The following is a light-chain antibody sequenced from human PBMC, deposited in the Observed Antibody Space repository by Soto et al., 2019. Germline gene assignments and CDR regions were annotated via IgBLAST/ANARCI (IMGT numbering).Light chain of an antibody. V-gene: IGKV1-39*01. CDR1: QSISSY. J-gene: IGKJ1*01. Sequence: DIQMTHSPSSLSASVGDRVTITCRASQSISSYLNWYHQKPGKAPKLLIYAASSLQSGVPSRFSGSGSGTDFTLTISSLQPDDFATYYCQQYNSYPWTFGQGTKVDIK. CDR3: QQYNSYPWT. CDR2: AAS.